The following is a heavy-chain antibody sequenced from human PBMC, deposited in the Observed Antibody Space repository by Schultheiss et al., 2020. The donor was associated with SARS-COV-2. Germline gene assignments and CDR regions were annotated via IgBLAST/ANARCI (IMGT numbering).Heavy chain of an antibody. J-gene: IGHJ5*02. CDR1: GFTFSNAW. CDR3: AREARGSSSSEFDP. V-gene: IGHV3-11*01. D-gene: IGHD6-6*01. Sequence: GGSLRLSCAASGFTFSNAWMSWVRQAPGKGLEWVSYISSSGSTIYYADSVKGRFTISRDNSKNTLYLQMNSLRAEDTAVYYCAREARGSSSSEFDPWGQGTLVTVSS. CDR2: ISSSGSTI.